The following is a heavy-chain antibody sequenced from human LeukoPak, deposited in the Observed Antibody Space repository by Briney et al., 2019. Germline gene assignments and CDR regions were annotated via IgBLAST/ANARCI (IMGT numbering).Heavy chain of an antibody. CDR3: ARDSGSCRGCAFDI. V-gene: IGHV3-7*01. CDR1: GFTFSSYW. J-gene: IGHJ3*02. Sequence: PGGSLRLSCAASGFTFSSYWMSWVRQAPGKGLEWVANIKQDGSEKYYVDSVKGRFTISRGNAKNSLYLQMNSLRAEDTAVYYCARDSGSCRGCAFDIWGQGTVVTVSS. D-gene: IGHD1-26*01. CDR2: IKQDGSEK.